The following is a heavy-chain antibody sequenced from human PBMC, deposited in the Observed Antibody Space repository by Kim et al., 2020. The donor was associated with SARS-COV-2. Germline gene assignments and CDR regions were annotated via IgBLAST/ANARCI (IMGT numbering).Heavy chain of an antibody. CDR1: GFTFDDYA. Sequence: GGSLRLSCAASGFTFDDYAMHWVRQAPGKGLEWVSGISWNSGSIGYADSVKGRFTISRDNAKNSLYLQMNSLRAEDTALYYCAKDSSYGHEGLFDYWGQGTLVTVSS. CDR3: AKDSSYGHEGLFDY. J-gene: IGHJ4*02. CDR2: ISWNSGSI. D-gene: IGHD5-18*01. V-gene: IGHV3-9*01.